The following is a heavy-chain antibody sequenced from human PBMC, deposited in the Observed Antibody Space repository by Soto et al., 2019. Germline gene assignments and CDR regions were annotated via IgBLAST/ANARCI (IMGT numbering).Heavy chain of an antibody. CDR3: AGDLESGSYFDY. Sequence: GGSLRLSCAASGFTFSSYAMHWVRQAPGKGLEWVAVISYDGSNKYYADSVKGRFTISRDNSKNTLYLQMNSLRAEDTAVYYCAGDLESGSYFDYWGQGTLVTVSS. CDR1: GFTFSSYA. D-gene: IGHD1-26*01. CDR2: ISYDGSNK. V-gene: IGHV3-30-3*01. J-gene: IGHJ4*02.